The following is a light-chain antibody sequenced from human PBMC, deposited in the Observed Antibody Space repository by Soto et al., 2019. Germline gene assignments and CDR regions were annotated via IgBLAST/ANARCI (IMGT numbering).Light chain of an antibody. CDR3: QQLNAYPLP. CDR2: AAS. J-gene: IGKJ4*01. CDR1: QGISSY. V-gene: IGKV1-9*01. Sequence: IQLTQSPSSLSASVGDRVTITCRASQGISSYLAWYQQKPGKAPKLLIYAASTLRSGVPSRFSGSGSGTDFTLTISSLQPEDFATYYCQQLNAYPLPFGGGTKVEI.